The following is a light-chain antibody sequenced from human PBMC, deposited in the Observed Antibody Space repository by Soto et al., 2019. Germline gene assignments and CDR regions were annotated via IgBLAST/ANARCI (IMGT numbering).Light chain of an antibody. CDR2: GAS. Sequence: EIVMTQSPATLSVSPGERATLSCRASQSVSSNLAWYQQRPGQAPRLLIFGASTRAPGIPARFSGSGSGTESTLTISSLQSEDFAVYYCQQYINWPRTFGQGTKVEIK. CDR3: QQYINWPRT. V-gene: IGKV3-15*01. CDR1: QSVSSN. J-gene: IGKJ1*01.